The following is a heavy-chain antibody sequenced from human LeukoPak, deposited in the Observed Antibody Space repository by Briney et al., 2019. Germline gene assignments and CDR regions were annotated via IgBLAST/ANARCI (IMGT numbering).Heavy chain of an antibody. CDR2: MYVSGNT. CDR1: GGSISHCY. D-gene: IGHD1-26*01. Sequence: SETLSLTCTVFGGSISHCYWSWIRQSAGRGLEWIGRMYVSGNTTYNPSLTSRVTLSLETSKNQFSLRLNSVTAADTAVYYCARDTAGGSYYNVFDLWGRGTLVVVSS. J-gene: IGHJ4*02. V-gene: IGHV4-4*07. CDR3: ARDTAGGSYYNVFDL.